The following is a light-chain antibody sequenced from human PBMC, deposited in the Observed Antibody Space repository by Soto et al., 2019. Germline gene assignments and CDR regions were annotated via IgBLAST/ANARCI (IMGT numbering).Light chain of an antibody. Sequence: DIQMTQSPSSLSASVGDRVTITCQASQDISNYLNGYQQKPGKAPKLLIYDASNLETGGPSRFSGSGSGTDFTFTISSLQTEDIATYYCQQYDNLPLTFGGGTKVEIK. CDR1: QDISNY. J-gene: IGKJ4*01. CDR3: QQYDNLPLT. CDR2: DAS. V-gene: IGKV1-33*01.